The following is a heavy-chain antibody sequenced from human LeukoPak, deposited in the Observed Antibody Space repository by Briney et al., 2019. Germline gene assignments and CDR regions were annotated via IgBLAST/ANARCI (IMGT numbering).Heavy chain of an antibody. CDR1: GGSISSSSYY. Sequence: SETLSLTCTVSGGSISSSSYYWGWIRQPPGKGLEWIGSIYYSGNTYYNPSLKSRVTISLDTSKNQFSLNLNSVTAADTALYFCARAAGSGLIDYWGQGILVIVSS. CDR2: IYYSGNT. V-gene: IGHV4-39*07. CDR3: ARAAGSGLIDY. J-gene: IGHJ4*02. D-gene: IGHD6-19*01.